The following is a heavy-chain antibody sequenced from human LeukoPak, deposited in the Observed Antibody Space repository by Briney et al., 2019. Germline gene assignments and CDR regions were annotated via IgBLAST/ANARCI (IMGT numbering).Heavy chain of an antibody. CDR3: ARGDASGYPDY. D-gene: IGHD3-22*01. CDR2: IYQGGRT. Sequence: SETLSLTCAVSGDSMNSSNWWSWVRQSPGKGLEWIGEIYQGGRTNYKSSLKSRVSISVDKSGNQLSLKLTSVTAADTAVYYCARGDASGYPDYWGQGTLVTVSS. CDR1: GDSMNSSNW. V-gene: IGHV4-4*02. J-gene: IGHJ4*02.